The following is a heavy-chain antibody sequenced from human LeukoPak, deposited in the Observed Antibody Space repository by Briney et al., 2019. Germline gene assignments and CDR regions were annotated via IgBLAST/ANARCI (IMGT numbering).Heavy chain of an antibody. CDR2: IYTSGST. J-gene: IGHJ4*02. D-gene: IGHD3-10*01. Sequence: PSETLSLTCTVSGGSISSYYWSWIRQPAGKGLEWIGRIYTSGSTNYNPSLKSRVTMSVDTSKNQFSLKLSSVTPADTAVYYCAREGSTRPSKSAFDYWGQGTLVTVSS. CDR3: AREGSTRPSKSAFDY. CDR1: GGSISSYY. V-gene: IGHV4-4*07.